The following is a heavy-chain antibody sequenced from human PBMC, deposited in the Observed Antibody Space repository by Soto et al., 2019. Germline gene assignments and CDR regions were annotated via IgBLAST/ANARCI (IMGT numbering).Heavy chain of an antibody. J-gene: IGHJ4*02. CDR3: ASTSFGVIIAHLDY. CDR1: GGTFNTYT. V-gene: IGHV1-69*12. CDR2: IIPIFGAP. D-gene: IGHD3-3*01. Sequence: QVQLEQSGAEVKKPGSSVKVSCKASGGTFNTYTFSWVRQAPGQGLEWMGGIIPIFGAPKYAQKFLGRVTIHADESTSTTYMELSSLRSDDTAVYYCASTSFGVIIAHLDYWGQGTPVAVSA.